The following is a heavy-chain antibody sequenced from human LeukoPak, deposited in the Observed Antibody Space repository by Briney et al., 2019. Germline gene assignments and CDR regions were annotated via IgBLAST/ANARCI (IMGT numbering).Heavy chain of an antibody. CDR1: GFTFSSYS. J-gene: IGHJ5*02. CDR2: ISSSSTYI. V-gene: IGHV3-21*01. D-gene: IGHD3-10*01. Sequence: PWGSLRLSCAASGFTFSSYSMNWVRQSPGKGLEWVSSISSSSTYIYYADSMKGRYSISRDNTRNSLYLQMNSLRAEDTAVYYCARGVFNYGHTIDTWGQGTLVTVSS. CDR3: ARGVFNYGHTIDT.